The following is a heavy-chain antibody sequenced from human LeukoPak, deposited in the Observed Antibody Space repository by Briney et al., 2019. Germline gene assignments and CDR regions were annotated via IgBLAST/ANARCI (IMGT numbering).Heavy chain of an antibody. Sequence: SETLSLTCSVSGGSISSYYWSWIRQPPGKGLEWIGYIHFSGSTNHNPSLKSRVTISVDTSKNQFSLKLSSVTAADTAVYYCARGPSIFGVVIYYYYYMDVWGKGTTVTVSS. D-gene: IGHD3-3*01. J-gene: IGHJ6*03. V-gene: IGHV4-59*12. CDR2: IHFSGST. CDR3: ARGPSIFGVVIYYYYYMDV. CDR1: GGSISSYY.